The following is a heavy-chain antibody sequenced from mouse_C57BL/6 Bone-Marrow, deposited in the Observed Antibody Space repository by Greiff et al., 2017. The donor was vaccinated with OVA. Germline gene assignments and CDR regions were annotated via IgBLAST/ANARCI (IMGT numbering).Heavy chain of an antibody. V-gene: IGHV5-4*01. CDR2: ISDGGSYT. CDR3: ARDRPYYYGSSSGYAMDY. J-gene: IGHJ4*01. CDR1: GFTFSSYA. Sequence: EVKLMESGGGLVKPGGSLKLSCAASGFTFSSYAMSWVRQTPEKRLEWVATISDGGSYTSYPDNVKGRFTISRDNAKNNLYLQMSHLKSEDTAMYYCARDRPYYYGSSSGYAMDYWGQGTSVTVSS. D-gene: IGHD1-1*01.